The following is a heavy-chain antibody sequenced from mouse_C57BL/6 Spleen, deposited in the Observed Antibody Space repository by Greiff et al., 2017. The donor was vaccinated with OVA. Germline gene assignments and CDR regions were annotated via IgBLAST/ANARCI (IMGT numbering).Heavy chain of an antibody. J-gene: IGHJ3*01. Sequence: QVQLKESGPELVKPGASVKISCKASGYAFSSSWMNWVKQRPGKGLEWIGRIYPGDGDTNYNGKFKGKATLTADKSSSTAYMQLSSLTSEDSAVYFCAPYFGFAYWGQGTLVTVSA. CDR2: IYPGDGDT. V-gene: IGHV1-82*01. D-gene: IGHD2-10*01. CDR3: APYFGFAY. CDR1: GYAFSSSW.